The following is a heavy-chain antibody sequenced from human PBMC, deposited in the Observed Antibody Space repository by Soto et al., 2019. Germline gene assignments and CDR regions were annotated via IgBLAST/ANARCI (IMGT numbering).Heavy chain of an antibody. CDR1: GYTVTGDD. Sequence: GASVKVSCKASGYTVTGDDINWVRQATGQGLEWMGWMNTNSGNTGYAQKIQGRVTMTRNTSISTAYMELSSLRSEDTAVYYCARGGRYSYGYSYYYGMDAWGQGTTVTVSS. J-gene: IGHJ6*02. CDR2: MNTNSGNT. D-gene: IGHD5-18*01. V-gene: IGHV1-8*01. CDR3: ARGGRYSYGYSYYYGMDA.